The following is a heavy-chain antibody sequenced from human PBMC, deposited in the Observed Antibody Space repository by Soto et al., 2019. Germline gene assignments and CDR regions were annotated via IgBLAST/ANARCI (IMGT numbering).Heavy chain of an antibody. CDR3: ARVPPRDYSSGWYYYHGMDV. CDR1: GFTFRNFG. CDR2: ISYDGSTK. D-gene: IGHD6-19*01. J-gene: IGHJ6*02. Sequence: QVQLVESGGGVVQPGRSLRLSCAASGFTFRNFGMHWVRQAPGKGLEWVAVISYDGSTKYYADSVKGRFTISRDTSNNTLFLQMNSLRGEDTAVYYCARVPPRDYSSGWYYYHGMDVWGQGTTVTVSS. V-gene: IGHV3-30-3*01.